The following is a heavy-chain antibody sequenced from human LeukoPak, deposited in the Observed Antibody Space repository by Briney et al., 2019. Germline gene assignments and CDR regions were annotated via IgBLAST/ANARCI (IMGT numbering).Heavy chain of an antibody. Sequence: SETLSLTCTVSAGSITNYYWTWIRQPPGERLEWIGLVHYSGITDYNASLKSRLTISVDTSKNQFSQKLSSVTAADTAVYYCAKNGGGSPNWFDTWGQGTLVTVSS. CDR3: AKNGGGSPNWFDT. V-gene: IGHV4-59*01. J-gene: IGHJ5*02. D-gene: IGHD1-26*01. CDR2: VHYSGIT. CDR1: AGSITNYY.